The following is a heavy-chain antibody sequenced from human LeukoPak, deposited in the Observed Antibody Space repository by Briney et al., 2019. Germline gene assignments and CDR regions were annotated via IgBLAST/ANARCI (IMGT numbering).Heavy chain of an antibody. Sequence: GASVKVSCKASGYTFTGYYMHWVRQAPGQGLEWMGWINPNSGGTNYAQKFQGRVTMTRDTSISTAYMELSRLRSDDTAVYYCAREGRSSIVVVPAAMKGGYYFDYWGQGTLVTVSS. CDR1: GYTFTGYY. D-gene: IGHD2-2*01. J-gene: IGHJ4*02. CDR3: AREGRSSIVVVPAAMKGGYYFDY. CDR2: INPNSGGT. V-gene: IGHV1-2*02.